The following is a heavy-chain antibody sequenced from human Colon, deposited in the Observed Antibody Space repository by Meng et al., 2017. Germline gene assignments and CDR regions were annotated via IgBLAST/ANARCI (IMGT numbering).Heavy chain of an antibody. Sequence: QGLLQEAGPGLVKPSGTLSLTCAVSGDSITYDNWWSWLRQPPGKGLEWIGEIHHGRGTNYNPALRSRVTFSLDKSRNQLSLTLTSVTAADTAVYYCARNCFYSLGYWGPGALVTVSS. J-gene: IGHJ4*02. CDR1: GDSITYDNW. V-gene: IGHV4-4*02. CDR2: IHHGRGT. CDR3: ARNCFYSLGY. D-gene: IGHD3-16*01.